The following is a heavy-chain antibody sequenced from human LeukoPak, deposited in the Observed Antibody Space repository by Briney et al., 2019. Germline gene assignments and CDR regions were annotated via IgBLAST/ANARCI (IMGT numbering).Heavy chain of an antibody. CDR2: IWYDGSNK. Sequence: PGGSLRLSRAASGFTFSSYGMHWVRQAPGKGLEWVAVIWYDGSNKYYADSVKGRFTISRDNSKNTLYLQMNSLRAEDTAVYYCARDYTSHDYGDYGYFDYWGQGTLVTVSS. CDR3: ARDYTSHDYGDYGYFDY. J-gene: IGHJ4*02. CDR1: GFTFSSYG. D-gene: IGHD4-17*01. V-gene: IGHV3-33*01.